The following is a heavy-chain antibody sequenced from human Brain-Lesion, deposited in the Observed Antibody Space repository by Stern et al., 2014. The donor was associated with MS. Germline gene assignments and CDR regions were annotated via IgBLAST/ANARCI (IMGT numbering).Heavy chain of an antibody. D-gene: IGHD3-10*01. CDR3: ARGERWFDS. CDR1: GFTFRTYG. J-gene: IGHJ5*01. CDR2: GNNEGRRT. Sequence: EVQLVVSGGGLVNPGGSLRLSCAASGFTFRTYGMHWVRQAPGKGLGWVSSGNNEGRRTSYADSVKGRFTMSRDNAKNTLYLQMNSLRVEDTAIYYCARGERWFDSWGQGTLVTVSS. V-gene: IGHV3-74*02.